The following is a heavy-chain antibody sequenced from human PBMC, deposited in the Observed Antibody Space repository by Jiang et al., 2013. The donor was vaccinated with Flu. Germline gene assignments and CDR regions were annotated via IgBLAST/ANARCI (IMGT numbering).Heavy chain of an antibody. D-gene: IGHD4-17*01. CDR1: GYSFTSYW. Sequence: GAEVKKPGESLKISCKGSGYSFTSYWIGWVRQMPGKGLEWMGIIYPGDSDTRYSPSFQGQVTISADKSISTAYLQWSSLKASDTAMYYCARRSDYGDYFYYFDYWGQGTLVTVSS. J-gene: IGHJ4*02. CDR2: IYPGDSDT. CDR3: ARRSDYGDYFYYFDY. V-gene: IGHV5-51*01.